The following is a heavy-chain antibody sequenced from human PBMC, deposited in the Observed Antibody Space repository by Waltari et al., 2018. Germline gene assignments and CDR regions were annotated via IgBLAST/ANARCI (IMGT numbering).Heavy chain of an antibody. CDR2: IGGSSGTT. V-gene: IGHV3-23*01. CDR1: GFNFNPFA. CDR3: AKNKGFNWNYVLDY. J-gene: IGHJ4*02. Sequence: QLLGSGGGLVQPGGSLRLPWEASGFNFNPFAMSWVRQAQGKGLEWVSAIGGSSGTTFYIGSVKGRYTISRDNSKNTLYLQMNSLRAEDTAVYYCAKNKGFNWNYVLDYWGQGTLVTVSS. D-gene: IGHD1-7*01.